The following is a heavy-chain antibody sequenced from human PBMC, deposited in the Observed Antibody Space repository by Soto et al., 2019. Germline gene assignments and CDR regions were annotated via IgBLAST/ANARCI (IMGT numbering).Heavy chain of an antibody. J-gene: IGHJ4*02. V-gene: IGHV3-30*18. CDR3: AKDYDFWSASVNPYFDS. CDR2: MSHDENRK. CDR1: GCTFADYG. D-gene: IGHD3-3*01. Sequence: GGSKRLSWAAAGCTFADYGMHWVRHYTGKGLEWVAFMSHDENRKLYSDSVKGRFTISRDNSKSTLYLQMSRLRAEDTAVYYCAKDYDFWSASVNPYFDSWGLGTLVTVSS.